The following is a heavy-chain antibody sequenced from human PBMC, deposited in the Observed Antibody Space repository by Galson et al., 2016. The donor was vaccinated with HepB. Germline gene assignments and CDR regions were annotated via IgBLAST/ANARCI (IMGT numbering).Heavy chain of an antibody. V-gene: IGHV4-39*07. D-gene: IGHD3-22*01. CDR2: MYHSGST. CDR1: DDSINRSPYF. Sequence: LSLTCTVSDDSINRSPYFWGWIRQPPGKGLEWIGNMYHSGSTYYHPSLKSRVSISLDTSKNQFSLKLSSVTAADTAVYYCARGQIVVVIPYFDNWGQGTLVTVSS. J-gene: IGHJ4*02. CDR3: ARGQIVVVIPYFDN.